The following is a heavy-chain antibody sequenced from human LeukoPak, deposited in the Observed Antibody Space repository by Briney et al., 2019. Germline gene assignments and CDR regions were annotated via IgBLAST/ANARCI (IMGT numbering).Heavy chain of an antibody. CDR3: ARDEGFRWDLQGY. Sequence: PGGSLRLSCAASGFTFSSYAMHWVRQAPGKRLKWVAVISYDGSNKYYADSVKGRFTISRDNAKNSLYLQMNSLRAEDTAVYYCARDEGFRWDLQGYWGQGTLVTVSS. J-gene: IGHJ4*02. V-gene: IGHV3-30-3*01. D-gene: IGHD5-24*01. CDR2: ISYDGSNK. CDR1: GFTFSSYA.